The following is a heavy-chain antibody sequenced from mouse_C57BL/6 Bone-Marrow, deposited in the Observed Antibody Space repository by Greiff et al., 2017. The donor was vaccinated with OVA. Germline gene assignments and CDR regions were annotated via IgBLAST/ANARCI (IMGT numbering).Heavy chain of an antibody. Sequence: QVQLKQSGPELVKPGASVKISCKASGYAFSSSWMNWVKQRPGKGLEWIGRIYPGDGVTNYNGKFKGKATLTADKAATTAYMQLSSLTSEVSAVYVCADGYYRGFAYWGQGTPVTVSA. J-gene: IGHJ3*01. V-gene: IGHV1-82*01. D-gene: IGHD2-3*01. CDR3: ADGYYRGFAY. CDR1: GYAFSSSW. CDR2: IYPGDGVT.